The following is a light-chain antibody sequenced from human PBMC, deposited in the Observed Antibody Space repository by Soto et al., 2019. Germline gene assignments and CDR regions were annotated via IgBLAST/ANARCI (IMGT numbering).Light chain of an antibody. V-gene: IGKV3-15*01. J-gene: IGKJ1*01. Sequence: EVVMTQSPATLSVSPGEGATLSCRASQSISNTLAWYQLRPGQSPRLLIYDAATTATGIPARFSGSGSGTEFTLTINSLQSEDFAVYYCQQYYTRPHTFGQGTKVEIK. CDR2: DAA. CDR3: QQYYTRPHT. CDR1: QSISNT.